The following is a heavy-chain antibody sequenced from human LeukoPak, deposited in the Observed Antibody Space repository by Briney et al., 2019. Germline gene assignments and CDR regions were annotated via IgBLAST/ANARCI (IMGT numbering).Heavy chain of an antibody. CDR3: AKDLVHSTFSMVRGGIRRHGPFDY. V-gene: IGHV3-30*02. CDR2: IQYDGGNK. J-gene: IGHJ4*02. CDR1: GITFSRYD. Sequence: HSGGSLRLSCAASGITFSRYDMNWVRQAPGKGLEWVAFIQYDGGNKYYADSVKGRFTISRDNSKNTLYLQMNGLRAEDTAVYYCAKDLVHSTFSMVRGGIRRHGPFDYWGQGTLVTVSS. D-gene: IGHD3-10*01.